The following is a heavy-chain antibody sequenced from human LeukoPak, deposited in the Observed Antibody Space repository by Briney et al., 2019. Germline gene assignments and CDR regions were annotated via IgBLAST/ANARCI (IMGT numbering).Heavy chain of an antibody. V-gene: IGHV3-23*01. CDR3: AKVYGGAVADPFDY. J-gene: IGHJ4*02. CDR1: GFTFNICA. D-gene: IGHD6-19*01. CDR2: IGSTDI. Sequence: GGSLRLSCAASGFTFNICAMSWVRQAPGKGLEWVSSIGSTDIYYADSVKGRFTVSRDNSKNTLYLHLNSLRAEDSAVYYCAKVYGGAVADPFDYWGQGTLVTVSS.